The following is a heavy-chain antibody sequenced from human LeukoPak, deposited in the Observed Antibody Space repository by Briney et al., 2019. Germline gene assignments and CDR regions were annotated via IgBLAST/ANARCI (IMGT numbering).Heavy chain of an antibody. CDR3: ARKIESGAAHYFDY. Sequence: PGGSLTLSCAASGFTLDDYAMHWVRQPPGKGLEWVSGISWNSDNIAFADFVKGRFTISRDNAKNSLYLQMNSLRVEDTALYFCARKIESGAAHYFDYWGQGTLVTVSS. CDR1: GFTLDDYA. CDR2: ISWNSDNI. D-gene: IGHD5-12*01. V-gene: IGHV3-9*01. J-gene: IGHJ4*02.